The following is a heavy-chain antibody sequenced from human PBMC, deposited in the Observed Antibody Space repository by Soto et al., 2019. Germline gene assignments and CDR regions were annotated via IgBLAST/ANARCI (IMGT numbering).Heavy chain of an antibody. CDR2: ILNDGTTT. D-gene: IGHD5-18*01. CDR3: ATWRGGYTYGLDH. J-gene: IGHJ4*02. CDR1: GFTFSSQW. Sequence: GGSLRLSCTASGFTFSSQWLHWVRQAPGKGLMWVSRILNDGTTTNYADSVKGRFTVSRDNAKKTMSLQMNNLRAEDTAVYYCATWRGGYTYGLDHWGQGTPVIVAS. V-gene: IGHV3-74*01.